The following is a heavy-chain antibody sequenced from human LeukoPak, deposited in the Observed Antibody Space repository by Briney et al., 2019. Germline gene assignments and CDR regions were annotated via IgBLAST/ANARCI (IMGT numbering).Heavy chain of an antibody. CDR1: GNSISSYY. D-gene: IGHD2-15*01. Sequence: SETLSLTCTVSGNSISSYYWSWIRQPAGKGLEWIGRIYTSGSTNYNPSLKSRVTISVDTSKNQFSLKLSSVTAADTAVYYCARHLRSSLDFDYWGQGTLVTVSS. CDR3: ARHLRSSLDFDY. V-gene: IGHV4-4*07. J-gene: IGHJ4*02. CDR2: IYTSGST.